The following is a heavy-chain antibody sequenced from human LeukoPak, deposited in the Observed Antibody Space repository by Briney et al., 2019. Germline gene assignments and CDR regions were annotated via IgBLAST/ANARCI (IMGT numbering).Heavy chain of an antibody. Sequence: GRSLRLSCAASGFTFDDYAMHWVRQAPGKGLEWVSGISWNSGSIGYADSVKGRFTISRDNAKNSLYLQMNSLRAEDTALYYCAKDIKYYGPGPDRGLDYWAREPWSPSPQ. CDR1: GFTFDDYA. V-gene: IGHV3-9*01. CDR3: AKDIKYYGPGPDRGLDY. CDR2: ISWNSGSI. J-gene: IGHJ4*02. D-gene: IGHD3-10*01.